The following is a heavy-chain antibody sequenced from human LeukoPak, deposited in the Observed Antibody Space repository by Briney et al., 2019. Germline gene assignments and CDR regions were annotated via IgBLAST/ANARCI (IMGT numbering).Heavy chain of an antibody. CDR3: ARDNWVFGVVFSYYMDV. CDR1: GFTFSRYA. CDR2: ISSNGGST. D-gene: IGHD3-3*01. J-gene: IGHJ6*03. V-gene: IGHV3-64*01. Sequence: GGSLRLSCAASGFTFSRYAMHWVRQAPGKGLEYVSAISSNGGSTYYANSVKGRFTISRDNSKNTLYLQMGSLRAEDMAVYYCARDNWVFGVVFSYYMDVWGKGTTVTVSS.